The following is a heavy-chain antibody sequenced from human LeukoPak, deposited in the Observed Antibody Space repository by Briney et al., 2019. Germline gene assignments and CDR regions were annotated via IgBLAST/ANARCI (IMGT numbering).Heavy chain of an antibody. CDR2: INWNGGST. CDR3: ARDLLFIVVVPAADEDWFDP. Sequence: GGSLRLSCAASGFTFDDYGMSWVRQAPGKGLEWVSGINWNGGSTGYADSVKGRFTISRDNAKNSLYLQMNSLRAEDTAVYYCARDLLFIVVVPAADEDWFDPWGQGTLVTVSS. J-gene: IGHJ5*02. V-gene: IGHV3-20*04. D-gene: IGHD2-2*01. CDR1: GFTFDDYG.